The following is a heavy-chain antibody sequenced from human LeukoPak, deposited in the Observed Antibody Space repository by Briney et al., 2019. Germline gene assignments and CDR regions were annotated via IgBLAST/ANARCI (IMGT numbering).Heavy chain of an antibody. CDR2: ISGSGGST. V-gene: IGHV3-23*01. J-gene: IGHJ4*02. CDR3: AKAVGATQYYFDH. Sequence: GGSLRLSCAASGFTFSSYAMSWVRQAPGKGLEWVSAISGSGGSTYYADSVKGRFSVSRDNSKNMVYLELNSLRAEDAAVYYCAKAVGATQYYFDHWGQGTLVTVSS. CDR1: GFTFSSYA. D-gene: IGHD1-26*01.